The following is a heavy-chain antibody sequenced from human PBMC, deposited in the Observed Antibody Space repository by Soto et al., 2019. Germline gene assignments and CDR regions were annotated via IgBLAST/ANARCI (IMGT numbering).Heavy chain of an antibody. D-gene: IGHD6-13*01. J-gene: IGHJ3*02. V-gene: IGHV4-59*08. CDR2: IYYSGST. Sequence: SETLSLTCTVSGGSISTYYWSWIRQPPGKGLEWIGCIYYSGSTNYNPSLKSRVTISVDTSKNQFSLKLSSVTAADTAVYYCATGYSSSSGGSFDIWGQATMVTVSS. CDR1: GGSISTYY. CDR3: ATGYSSSSGGSFDI.